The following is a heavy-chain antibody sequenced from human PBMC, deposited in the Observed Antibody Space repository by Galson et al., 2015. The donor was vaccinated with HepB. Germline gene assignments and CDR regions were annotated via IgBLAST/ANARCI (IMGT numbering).Heavy chain of an antibody. V-gene: IGHV3-21*01. D-gene: IGHD3-10*01. CDR2: ISSSSSYI. Sequence: LRLSCAASGFTFSSYSMNWVRQAPGKGLEWVSSISSSSSYIYYADSVKGRFTISRDNAKNSLYLQMNSLRAEDTAVYYCARDHHVLLWFGELSVPDYWGQGTLVTVSS. J-gene: IGHJ4*02. CDR3: ARDHHVLLWFGELSVPDY. CDR1: GFTFSSYS.